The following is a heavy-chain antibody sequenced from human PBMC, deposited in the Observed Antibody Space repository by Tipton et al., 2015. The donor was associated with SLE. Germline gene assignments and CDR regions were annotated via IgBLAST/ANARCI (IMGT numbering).Heavy chain of an antibody. Sequence: TLSLTCTVSGGSISSGSYYWSWIRQPAGKGLEWIGYIYYSGSTNYNPSLKTRVSLSIDTSKNQFSLQLTSVTAADTAVYYCARDGIATLEVAGENGMDVWGQGTTVTVSS. J-gene: IGHJ6*02. CDR3: ARDGIATLEVAGENGMDV. CDR1: GGSISSGSYY. V-gene: IGHV4-61*09. D-gene: IGHD6-19*01. CDR2: IYYSGST.